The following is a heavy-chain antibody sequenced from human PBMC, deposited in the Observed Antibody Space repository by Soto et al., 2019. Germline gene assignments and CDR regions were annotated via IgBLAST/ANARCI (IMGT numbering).Heavy chain of an antibody. D-gene: IGHD3-22*01. CDR2: ISYDGSNT. V-gene: IGHV3-30*18. CDR3: AKDDSSGFYGYFDY. CDR1: GFTFSSYG. J-gene: IGHJ4*02. Sequence: GGSQRLSCVASGFTFSSYGMHWVRQAPGKGLEWVAIISYDGSNTYYADSVRGQFTISRDNAKNSLYLQMNSLTSEDTALYFCAKDDSSGFYGYFDYWGQGALVTVSS.